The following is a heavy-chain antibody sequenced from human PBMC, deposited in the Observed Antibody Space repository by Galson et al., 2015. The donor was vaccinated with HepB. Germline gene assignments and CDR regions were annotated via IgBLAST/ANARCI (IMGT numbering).Heavy chain of an antibody. V-gene: IGHV3-21*01. Sequence: SLRLSCAASGFTFSSYSMNWDRQAPGKGLEWVSSISSSSSYIYYADSVKGRFTISRDNAKNSLYLQMNSLRAEDTAVYYCARDRAHYYDSSGDEGLGYWGQGTLVTVSS. CDR3: ARDRAHYYDSSGDEGLGY. J-gene: IGHJ4*02. D-gene: IGHD3-22*01. CDR2: ISSSSSYI. CDR1: GFTFSSYS.